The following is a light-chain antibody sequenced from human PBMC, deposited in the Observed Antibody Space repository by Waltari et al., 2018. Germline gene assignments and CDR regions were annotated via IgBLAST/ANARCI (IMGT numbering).Light chain of an antibody. CDR2: DVS. Sequence: QSALTQPASVSGSPGQSITISCTGTISDLGAYHHVYWYQQYPGQAPKLLIFDVSDRPPGVFDRFSGSKSGNTASLTISGLQAEDEADYYCSSFTTSSSWIFGGGTKLTVL. V-gene: IGLV2-14*03. CDR3: SSFTTSSSWI. CDR1: ISDLGAYHH. J-gene: IGLJ2*01.